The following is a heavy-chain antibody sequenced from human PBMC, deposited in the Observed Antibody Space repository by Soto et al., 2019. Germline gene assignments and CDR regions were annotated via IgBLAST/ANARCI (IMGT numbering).Heavy chain of an antibody. Sequence: ASVKVSCKASGYTFTSYAMHWVRQAPGQRLEWMGWINAYNGNTKYSQKFQGRVTMTRDTSTSTAYMELRSLRSDDTAVYYCARDPAPELHWGQGTLVTVSS. V-gene: IGHV1-3*01. D-gene: IGHD1-26*01. J-gene: IGHJ4*02. CDR1: GYTFTSYA. CDR3: ARDPAPELH. CDR2: INAYNGNT.